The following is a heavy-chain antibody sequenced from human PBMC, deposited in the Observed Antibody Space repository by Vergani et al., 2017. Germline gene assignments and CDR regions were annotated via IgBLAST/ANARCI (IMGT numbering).Heavy chain of an antibody. J-gene: IGHJ6*03. D-gene: IGHD6-13*01. CDR3: ARDEPLIAEAGTIPPRYYYYMDV. CDR1: GFTFSSYA. V-gene: IGHV3-30-3*01. CDR2: ISYDGSNK. Sequence: QVQLVESGGGVVQPGRSLRLSCAASGFTFSSYAMHWVRQAPGKGLEWVAVISYDGSNKYYADSVKGRFTISRDNSKNTLYLQMNSLRAEDTAVYYCARDEPLIAEAGTIPPRYYYYMDVWGKGTTVTVSS.